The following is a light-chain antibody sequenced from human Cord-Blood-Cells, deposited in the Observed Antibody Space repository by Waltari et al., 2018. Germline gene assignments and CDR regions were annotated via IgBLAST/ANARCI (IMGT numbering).Light chain of an antibody. CDR3: MQALQTPHT. CDR1: QSHLHCNVYNY. V-gene: IGKV2-28*01. J-gene: IGKJ2*01. Sequence: DIVKTQSPLSVPVTPGEPPSISCRSTQSHLHCNVYNYLDWYQQKPGQSPKLLIYVGSTRDSGVPDRFSGSGSGTDFTLKISRVEPEDVGVYYCMQALQTPHTFGQGTKLEIK. CDR2: VGS.